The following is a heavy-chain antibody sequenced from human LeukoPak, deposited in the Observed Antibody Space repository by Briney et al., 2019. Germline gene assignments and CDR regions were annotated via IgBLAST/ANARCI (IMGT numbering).Heavy chain of an antibody. J-gene: IGHJ4*02. V-gene: IGHV4-4*07. D-gene: IGHD6-19*01. CDR2: IYTSGST. CDR1: GGSISSYY. CDR3: AREQWLVLGPYYFDY. Sequence: PSETLSLTCTVSGGSISSYYWSWIRQPAGKGLEWIGRIYTSGSTNYNPSLKSRVTMSVATSKNQFSLKLSSVTAADTAVYYCAREQWLVLGPYYFDYWGQGTLVTVSS.